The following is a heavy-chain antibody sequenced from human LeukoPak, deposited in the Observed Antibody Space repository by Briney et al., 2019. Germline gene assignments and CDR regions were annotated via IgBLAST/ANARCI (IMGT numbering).Heavy chain of an antibody. Sequence: ASVKVSCKASGYTFTGYYMHWVRQAPGQGLEWMGWINPNSGGTNCAQKFQGRVTMTRDTSISTAYMELSSLRSEDTAVYYCARGVGPLVRGVIRYYYYYYMDVWGKGTTVTISS. D-gene: IGHD3-10*01. V-gene: IGHV1-2*02. CDR1: GYTFTGYY. CDR3: ARGVGPLVRGVIRYYYYYYMDV. J-gene: IGHJ6*03. CDR2: INPNSGGT.